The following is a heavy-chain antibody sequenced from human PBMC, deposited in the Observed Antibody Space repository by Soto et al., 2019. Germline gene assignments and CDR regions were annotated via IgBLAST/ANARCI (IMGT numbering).Heavy chain of an antibody. CDR3: ARDLTTVTAPGWFDP. Sequence: PSETLSLTCTVSGGSISSGGYYLICIRQHPGKGLEWIGYIYYSGSTYYNPSLKSRVTISVDTSKNQFSLKLSSVTAADTAVYYCARDLTTVTAPGWFDPWGQGTLVTVSS. CDR2: IYYSGST. J-gene: IGHJ5*02. CDR1: GGSISSGGYY. D-gene: IGHD4-4*01. V-gene: IGHV4-31*03.